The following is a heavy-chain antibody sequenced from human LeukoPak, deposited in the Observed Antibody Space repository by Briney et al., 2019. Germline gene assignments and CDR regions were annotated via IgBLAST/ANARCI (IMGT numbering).Heavy chain of an antibody. CDR3: ARLQRGTQRGTYDI. CDR2: TYPGDSDA. J-gene: IGHJ3*02. CDR1: GDTFTNYW. D-gene: IGHD1-1*01. V-gene: IGHV5-51*01. Sequence: GESLNISCTGSGDTFTNYWIGWVRQMPGKGLEWMAVTYPGDSDARYSSSFQGQLTVLADKTINTAYLQWSSLKASDTAMYFCARLQRGTQRGTYDIWGQGTMVIVSS.